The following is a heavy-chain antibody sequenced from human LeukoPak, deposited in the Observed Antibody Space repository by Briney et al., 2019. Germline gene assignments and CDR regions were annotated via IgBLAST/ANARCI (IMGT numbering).Heavy chain of an antibody. J-gene: IGHJ5*02. D-gene: IGHD6-13*01. CDR2: IYSGGST. V-gene: IGHV3-53*04. CDR3: ARETAAAGHNWFDP. CDR1: GFTVSSNY. Sequence: GGSLRLSCAASGFTVSSNYMSWVRQAPGKGLEWVSVIYSGGSTYYADPVKGRFTISRHNSKNTLYLQMNSLRAEDTAVYYCARETAAAGHNWFDPWGQGTLVTVSS.